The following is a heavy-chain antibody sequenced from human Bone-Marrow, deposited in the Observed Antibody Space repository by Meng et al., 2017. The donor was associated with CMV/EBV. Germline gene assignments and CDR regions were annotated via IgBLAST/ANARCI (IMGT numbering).Heavy chain of an antibody. Sequence: GESLKISCAASGFTFSSYSMNWVRQAPGKGLEWVSSISSSSSYIYYADSVKGRFTISRDNAKNSLYLQMNSLRAEDTAVYYCARDQGGSSTSCYIYPARCGDGMDVWGQGTTVTGYS. CDR1: GFTFSSYS. CDR2: ISSSSSYI. V-gene: IGHV3-21*01. D-gene: IGHD2-2*02. J-gene: IGHJ6*01. CDR3: ARDQGGSSTSCYIYPARCGDGMDV.